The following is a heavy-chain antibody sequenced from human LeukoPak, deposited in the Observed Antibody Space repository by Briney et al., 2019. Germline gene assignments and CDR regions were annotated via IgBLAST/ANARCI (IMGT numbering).Heavy chain of an antibody. CDR1: GFTFNNYW. D-gene: IGHD3-10*01. CDR3: ARAGK. CDR2: LNSDGSFT. V-gene: IGHV3-74*03. Sequence: GGSLRLSCAASGFTFNNYWMYWVRQAPGKGLVWVSRLNSDGSFTAYADSMKGRFTISRDNAKNSLYLQMNSLRAEDTAVYYCARAGKWGQGTLVTVSS. J-gene: IGHJ4*02.